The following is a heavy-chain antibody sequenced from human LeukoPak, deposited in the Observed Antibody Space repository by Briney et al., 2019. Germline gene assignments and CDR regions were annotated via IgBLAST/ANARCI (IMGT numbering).Heavy chain of an antibody. J-gene: IGHJ4*02. CDR1: GFTFSSYS. V-gene: IGHV3-23*01. CDR3: AKPAKTDYADY. CDR2: ISGSGGTT. Sequence: GGSLRLSCAASGFTFSSYSMNWVRQAPGKGLEWVSAISGSGGTTYYADSVKGRFTISRDNSKNTLYLQMNSLRAADTALYYCAKPAKTDYADYWGQGTLVTVSS. D-gene: IGHD1-14*01.